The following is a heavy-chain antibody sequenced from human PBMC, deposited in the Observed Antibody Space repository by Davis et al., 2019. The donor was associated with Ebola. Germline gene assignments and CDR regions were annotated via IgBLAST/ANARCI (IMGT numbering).Heavy chain of an antibody. CDR3: AKGGGGVTPGYGMDV. Sequence: SLKISCAASGFTFDDYAMHWVRQAPGKGLEWVSGISWNSGSIGYADSVKGRFTISRDNAKNSLYLQMNSLRAEDTALYYCAKGGGGVTPGYGMDVWGQGTTATVSS. D-gene: IGHD4-23*01. J-gene: IGHJ6*02. V-gene: IGHV3-9*01. CDR1: GFTFDDYA. CDR2: ISWNSGSI.